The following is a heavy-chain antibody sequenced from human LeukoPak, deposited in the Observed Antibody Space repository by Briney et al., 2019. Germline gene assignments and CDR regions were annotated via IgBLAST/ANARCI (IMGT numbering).Heavy chain of an antibody. D-gene: IGHD3-22*01. CDR1: GDSISTSSYY. J-gene: IGHJ4*02. CDR2: IYYSGST. Sequence: SETQSLTCTVSGDSISTSSYYWGWIRQPPGKGLEWLGSIYYSGSTYYHPSLKSRVTISVDTSKNLFSLNLYSVTAADTAVFYCARSYYYDYRQIDYWGQGTLVTVSS. V-gene: IGHV4-39*01. CDR3: ARSYYYDYRQIDY.